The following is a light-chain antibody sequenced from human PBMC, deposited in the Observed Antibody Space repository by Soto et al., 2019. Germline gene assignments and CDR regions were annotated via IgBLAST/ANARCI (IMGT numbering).Light chain of an antibody. J-gene: IGLJ2*01. CDR2: KTD. CDR1: NSNIGINI. Sequence: QSVLTQPPSVSGTPGQTVNISCSGSNSNIGINIVNWYQKVPGRAPQLLIFKTDQRPSGVPHRFSGAKSGTSASLAISGLQSEDEADYYCAAWDGTLSGVLFGGGTKLTVL. CDR3: AAWDGTLSGVL. V-gene: IGLV1-44*01.